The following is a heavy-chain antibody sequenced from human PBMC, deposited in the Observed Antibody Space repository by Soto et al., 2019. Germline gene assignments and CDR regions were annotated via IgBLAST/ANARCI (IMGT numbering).Heavy chain of an antibody. CDR3: AKGRGDYAIDWGY. Sequence: EVQLLESGGGLVQPGGSLRLSCAASGFTFSSYAMSWVRQAPGKGLEWVSAISGSGGSTYYAAYVKGRFTISRDNFKKPVYLKMYSLRAEDTVAYYCAKGRGDYAIDWGYWDQRTLVPVYS. D-gene: IGHD4-17*01. CDR2: ISGSGGST. CDR1: GFTFSSYA. J-gene: IGHJ4*02. V-gene: IGHV3-23*01.